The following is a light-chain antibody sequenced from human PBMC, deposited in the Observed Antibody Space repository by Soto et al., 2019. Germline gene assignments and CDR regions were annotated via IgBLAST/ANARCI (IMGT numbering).Light chain of an antibody. CDR3: HQFNNPIT. J-gene: IGKJ5*01. CDR2: GAS. V-gene: IGKV1D-13*01. Sequence: AIPLTQSPSSLSASAGDRVTITCRAIQDISTALAWYQQKPGKPPKVLLYGASTLENGVPSLFSGSGSGTDFTLTISSLLPEDFANYYYHQFNNPITFGQGTRLEI. CDR1: QDISTA.